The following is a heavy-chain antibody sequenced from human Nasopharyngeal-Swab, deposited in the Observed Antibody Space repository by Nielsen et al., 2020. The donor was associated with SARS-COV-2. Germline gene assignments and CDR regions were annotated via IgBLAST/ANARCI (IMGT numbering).Heavy chain of an antibody. CDR1: GYTFTSYD. CDR2: MNPNSGNT. J-gene: IGHJ6*02. V-gene: IGHV1-8*01. D-gene: IGHD5-12*01. Sequence: ASVKVSCKASGYTFTSYDINWVRQATGQGLEWMGWMNPNSGNTGYAQKFQGRVTMTRNTSISTAYMELSSLRSEDTAVYYCARDMGGYGIEDYYYYYGMDVWDQGTTVTVSS. CDR3: ARDMGGYGIEDYYYYYGMDV.